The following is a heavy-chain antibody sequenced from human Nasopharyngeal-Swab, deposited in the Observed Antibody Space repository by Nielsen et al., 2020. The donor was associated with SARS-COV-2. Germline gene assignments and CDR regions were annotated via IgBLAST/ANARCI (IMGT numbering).Heavy chain of an antibody. V-gene: IGHV1-18*01. Sequence: ASVKVSCKTSGYVFTGYGLSWVRQAPGQGLEWMGWISVRNGRTNYAQKFQGRVTVTADTSTYTTYMELRSLRSDDTAVYYCARDSLLYCNSLTCSGVEGFDLWGQGTMVIVSS. CDR3: ARDSLLYCNSLTCSGVEGFDL. CDR1: GYVFTGYG. D-gene: IGHD2/OR15-2a*01. CDR2: ISVRNGRT. J-gene: IGHJ3*01.